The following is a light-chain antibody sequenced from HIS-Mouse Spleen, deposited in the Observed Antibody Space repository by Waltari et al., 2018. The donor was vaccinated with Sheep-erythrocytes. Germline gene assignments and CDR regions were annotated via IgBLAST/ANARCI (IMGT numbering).Light chain of an antibody. CDR1: SRDVGGYNL. V-gene: IGLV2-23*01. CDR3: CSYAGSSTPWV. CDR2: EGS. J-gene: IGLJ3*02. Sequence: QSALTQPASVSGSPGQSINISCTGTSRDVGGYNLVSWYQQHPGKAPKLMIYEGSKRPSGVSNRFSGSKSGNTASLTISGLQAEDEADYYCCSYAGSSTPWVFGGGTKLTVL.